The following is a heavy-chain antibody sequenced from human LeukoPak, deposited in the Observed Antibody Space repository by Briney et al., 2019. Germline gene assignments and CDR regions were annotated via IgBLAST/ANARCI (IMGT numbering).Heavy chain of an antibody. CDR1: GFTVSSNY. J-gene: IGHJ3*02. D-gene: IGHD3-22*01. V-gene: IGHV3-66*01. CDR3: ARGRYYYDSSGYGAFDI. CDR2: IYSGGST. Sequence: GGSLRLSCAASGFTVSSNYMSWVRQAPGKGLEWVSVIYSGGSTYYADSVKGRFTISRDNSKNTLYLQMNSLRAEDTAVYYCARGRYYYDSSGYGAFDIWGQGTMVTVSS.